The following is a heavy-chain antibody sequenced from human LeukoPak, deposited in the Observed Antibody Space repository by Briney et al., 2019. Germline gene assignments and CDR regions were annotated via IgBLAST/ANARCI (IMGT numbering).Heavy chain of an antibody. J-gene: IGHJ4*02. Sequence: GGSLRLSCAASGFTFSSYAMSWVRQAPGKGLEWVSAISGSGDDTSYADSVKGRFSISRDSSKNTLSLQMNSLRTEDTAVYYCAKGGHPTLRDILLDFWGQGTLVTVSS. CDR1: GFTFSSYA. V-gene: IGHV3-23*01. D-gene: IGHD3-10*01. CDR2: ISGSGDDT. CDR3: AKGGHPTLRDILLDF.